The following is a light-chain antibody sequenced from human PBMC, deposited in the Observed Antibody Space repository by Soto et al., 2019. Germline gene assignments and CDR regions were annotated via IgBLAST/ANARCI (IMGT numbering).Light chain of an antibody. Sequence: DIQMTQSPSSLSASVGDRVTITCRASQALRNDVSWYQQKPGQAPKRLLYAVSNLQSGVPSRFSGSGSRTEFTLTISSLQPEDFATYYCLRHNDYPLTFGGGTKVEIK. J-gene: IGKJ4*01. CDR1: QALRND. V-gene: IGKV1-17*01. CDR3: LRHNDYPLT. CDR2: AVS.